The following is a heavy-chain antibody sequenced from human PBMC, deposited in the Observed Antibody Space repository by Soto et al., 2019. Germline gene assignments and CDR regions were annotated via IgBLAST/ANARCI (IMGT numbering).Heavy chain of an antibody. CDR1: GGSISSGGYY. D-gene: IGHD6-13*01. CDR2: IYYSGST. Sequence: PSETLSLTCTVSGGSISSGGYYWSWIRQHPGKGLEWIGYIYYSGSTYYNPSLKSRVTISVDTSKNQFSLKLSSVTAADTAVYYCARDRRGQSPAAGISPSLGFDYWGQGTLVTVSS. J-gene: IGHJ4*02. V-gene: IGHV4-31*03. CDR3: ARDRRGQSPAAGISPSLGFDY.